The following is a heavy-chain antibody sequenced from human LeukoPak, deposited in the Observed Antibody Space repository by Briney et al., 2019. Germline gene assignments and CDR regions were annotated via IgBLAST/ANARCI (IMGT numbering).Heavy chain of an antibody. CDR2: ISYDGSNR. CDR1: GFTFSSYA. Sequence: GRSLTLSCAASGFTFSSYAMHWVRQAPGQGLERVAVISYDGSNRYYADSVKGRFTISRDNFKNTLYLQMNSLRPEDTAVYCCATGDYWGQGTLVTVSS. V-gene: IGHV3-30*04. CDR3: ATGDY. J-gene: IGHJ4*02.